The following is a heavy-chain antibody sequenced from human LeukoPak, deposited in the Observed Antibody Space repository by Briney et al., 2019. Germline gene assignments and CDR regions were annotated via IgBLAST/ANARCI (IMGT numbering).Heavy chain of an antibody. CDR3: ARPKLNTADAFDT. CDR2: IYPGDSDT. J-gene: IGHJ3*02. CDR1: GYSFTSYW. V-gene: IGHV5-51*01. Sequence: GESLKISCKGSGYSFTSYWIGWVRQMPGKGLEWMGIIYPGDSDTRYSPSFQGQVTISADKSISTAYLQWSSLKASDTAMYYCARPKLNTADAFDTWGQGTMVTVSS. D-gene: IGHD1-7*01.